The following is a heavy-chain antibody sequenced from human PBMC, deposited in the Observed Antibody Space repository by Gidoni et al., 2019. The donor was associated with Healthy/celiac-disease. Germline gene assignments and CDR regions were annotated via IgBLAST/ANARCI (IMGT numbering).Heavy chain of an antibody. V-gene: IGHV4-34*01. CDR2: INHSGST. D-gene: IGHD2-2*02. CDR3: ARWRGYCSSTSCYTPYYYYGMDV. Sequence: QVQLQQWGAGLLKPSETLSLTCAVYGGSFSGYYWSWIRQPPGKGLEWIGEINHSGSTNYNPSLKSRVTISVDTSKNQFSLKLSSVTAADTAVYYCARWRGYCSSTSCYTPYYYYGMDVWGQGTTVTVSS. J-gene: IGHJ6*02. CDR1: GGSFSGYY.